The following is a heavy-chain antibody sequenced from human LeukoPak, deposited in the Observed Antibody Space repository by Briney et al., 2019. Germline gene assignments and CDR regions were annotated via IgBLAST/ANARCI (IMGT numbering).Heavy chain of an antibody. CDR2: IYSGGST. V-gene: IGHV3-53*01. D-gene: IGHD2-21*02. J-gene: IGHJ3*02. Sequence: GGSLRLSCAASGFTVSSNYMSWVRQAPGKGLEWVSVIYSGGSTYYADSVKGRFTISRDNSKNTLYLQMNGLRAEDTAVYYCAREPGAYCGGGCPHSAAFDIWGQGTMVTVSS. CDR1: GFTVSSNY. CDR3: AREPGAYCGGGCPHSAAFDI.